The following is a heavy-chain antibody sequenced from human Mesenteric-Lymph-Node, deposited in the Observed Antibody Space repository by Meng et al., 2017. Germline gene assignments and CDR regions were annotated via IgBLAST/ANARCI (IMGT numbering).Heavy chain of an antibody. J-gene: IGHJ4*02. CDR2: IYYSGST. D-gene: IGHD5-18*01. V-gene: IGHV4-59*01. CDR3: ARGSRGYSYV. CDR1: GGSIRRYY. Sequence: SETLSLTCIVSGGSIRRYYWSWIRQPPGKGLEWIGYIYYSGSTNYNPSFKSRVTMSVDTSKNQFSLKMNSVTAADTAVYHCARGSRGYSYVWGQGTLVTVSS.